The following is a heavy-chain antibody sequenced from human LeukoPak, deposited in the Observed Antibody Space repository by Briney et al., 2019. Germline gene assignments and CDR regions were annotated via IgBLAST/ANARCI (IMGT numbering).Heavy chain of an antibody. D-gene: IGHD2-2*01. J-gene: IGHJ4*02. Sequence: GGSLRLSCAASGFTFSSYAMHWVRQAPGKGLERVAVISYDGSNKYYADSVKGRFTISRDNSKNTLYLQMNSLRAEDTAVYYCARDSGLGVVRAAFDYWGQGTLVTVSS. V-gene: IGHV3-30*04. CDR2: ISYDGSNK. CDR3: ARDSGLGVVRAAFDY. CDR1: GFTFSSYA.